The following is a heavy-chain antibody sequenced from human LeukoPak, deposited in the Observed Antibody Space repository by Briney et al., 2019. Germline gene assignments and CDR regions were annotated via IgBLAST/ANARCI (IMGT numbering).Heavy chain of an antibody. CDR3: AREKKTEWTTGAFDM. CDR1: GFTFSDYY. J-gene: IGHJ3*02. D-gene: IGHD3-3*01. V-gene: IGHV3-11*01. CDR2: TSPSGGTI. Sequence: GGSLRLSCAASGFTFSDYYMSWIRQAPETGLEWLSYTSPSGGTIYYTDSVKGRFTMSRDNAQDALYLEMNSLRAEDTAVYYCAREKKTEWTTGAFDMWGQGTLVIVSS.